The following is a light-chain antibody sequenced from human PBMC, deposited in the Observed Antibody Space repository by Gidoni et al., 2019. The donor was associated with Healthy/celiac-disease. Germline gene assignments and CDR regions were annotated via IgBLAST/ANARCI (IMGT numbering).Light chain of an antibody. CDR2: EVS. V-gene: IGLV2-23*02. CDR3: CSYAGSSTSVV. J-gene: IGLJ2*01. CDR1: SSDVGSYNL. Sequence: QSALTQPASVSGSPGQSITISCTGTSSDVGSYNLVSWYQQHPGKAPKLMIYEVSKRPSGVSNRFSGSKSGNTASLTISVHQAEDEADYYCCSYAGSSTSVVFGGGTKLTVL.